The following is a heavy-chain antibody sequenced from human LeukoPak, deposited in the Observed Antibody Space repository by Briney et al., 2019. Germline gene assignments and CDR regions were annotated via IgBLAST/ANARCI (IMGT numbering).Heavy chain of an antibody. V-gene: IGHV3-30*02. D-gene: IGHD6-13*01. CDR1: GFTFSNYG. CDR2: IRYDGSKN. J-gene: IGHJ4*02. Sequence: PGGSLRLSCAASGFTFSNYGMHWVRQAPGKGLEWGAIIRYDGSKNYYADSVKGRFTISRDNSNNTLFLQMNSLRAEDTAVYYCAKDLAPGMAATGPGYWGQGTLVTVSS. CDR3: AKDLAPGMAATGPGY.